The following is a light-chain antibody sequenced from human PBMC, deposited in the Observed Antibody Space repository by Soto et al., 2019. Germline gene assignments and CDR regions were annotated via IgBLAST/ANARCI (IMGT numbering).Light chain of an antibody. CDR1: SSDVGADNF. Sequence: QSVLTQPACVSGSPGQSSTISCTGTSSDVGADNFVSWYQQHPGKVPKLMIFDVSSRPSGVSDRFSGSKSGNTASLTISGLQAEDEGDYYCSSYTSSSTHVFGSGTKLTVL. CDR2: DVS. J-gene: IGLJ1*01. CDR3: SSYTSSSTHV. V-gene: IGLV2-14*03.